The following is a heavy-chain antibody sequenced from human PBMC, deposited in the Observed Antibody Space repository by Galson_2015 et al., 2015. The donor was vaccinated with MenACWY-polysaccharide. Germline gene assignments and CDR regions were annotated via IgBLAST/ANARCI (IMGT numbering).Heavy chain of an antibody. J-gene: IGHJ6*03. CDR1: AFAFNNYV. Sequence: SLRLSCAASAFAFNNYVMNWVRQPPGKGLQWVSSITPTGGTPSYADSVRGRFTITRDTPKNTLYMQMNRLGAEDTAVYYCAKGSYRANAVLSYYYYYMDVWGKGTTVTVSS. V-gene: IGHV3-23*01. CDR2: ITPTGGTP. D-gene: IGHD4/OR15-4a*01. CDR3: AKGSYRANAVLSYYYYYMDV.